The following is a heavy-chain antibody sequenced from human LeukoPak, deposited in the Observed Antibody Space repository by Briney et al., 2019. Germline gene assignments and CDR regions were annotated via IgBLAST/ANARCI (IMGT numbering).Heavy chain of an antibody. CDR1: GGSISSSSYY. CDR2: IYYSGST. D-gene: IGHD3-9*01. CDR3: AREYYDILTGYYYYFDY. V-gene: IGHV4-39*07. Sequence: SETLSLTCTVSGGSISSSSYYWGWIRQPPGKGLEWIGSIYYSGSTYYNPSLKSRVTISVDTSKNQFSLKLSSVTAADTAVYYCAREYYDILTGYYYYFDYWGQGTLVTVSS. J-gene: IGHJ4*02.